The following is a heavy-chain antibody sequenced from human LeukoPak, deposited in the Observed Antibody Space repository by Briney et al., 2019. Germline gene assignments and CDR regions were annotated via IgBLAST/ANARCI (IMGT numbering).Heavy chain of an antibody. CDR3: ARGVGATHDAFDI. J-gene: IGHJ3*02. V-gene: IGHV3-11*01. CDR1: GFTFSDYY. D-gene: IGHD1-26*01. CDR2: ISSSGSTI. Sequence: PGGSLRLSCAASGFTFSDYYMSWIRQAPGKGLEWVSYISSSGSTIYYADSVKGRFTISRDNAKNSLYLQMNSLRAEDTALYHCARGVGATHDAFDIWGQGTMVTVSS.